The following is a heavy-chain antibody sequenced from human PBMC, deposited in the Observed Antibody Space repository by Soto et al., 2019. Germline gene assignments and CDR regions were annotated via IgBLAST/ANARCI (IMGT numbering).Heavy chain of an antibody. V-gene: IGHV1-24*01. D-gene: IGHD6-13*01. Sequence: ASVKVSCKVSGYTLTELSMHWVRQAPGKGLEWMGGFDPEDGETIHAQKFQGRVTMTEDTSTDTAYMELSSLRSEDTAVYYCATKSVSAAAGSWYFDYWGQGTLVTDSS. CDR1: GYTLTELS. CDR2: FDPEDGET. CDR3: ATKSVSAAAGSWYFDY. J-gene: IGHJ4*02.